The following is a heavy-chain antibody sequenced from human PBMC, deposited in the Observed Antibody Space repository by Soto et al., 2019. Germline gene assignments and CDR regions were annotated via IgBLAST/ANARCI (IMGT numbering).Heavy chain of an antibody. Sequence: SDTLSLTCTVSGGSISSGDYYWSWIRQPPGKGLEWIGYIYYSGSTYYNPSLKSRVTISVDTSKNQFSLKLSSVTAADTAVYYCARDGGYCSSTSCYAPRYYGMDVWGQGTTVTVSS. CDR1: GGSISSGDYY. J-gene: IGHJ6*02. D-gene: IGHD2-2*01. V-gene: IGHV4-30-4*02. CDR3: ARDGGYCSSTSCYAPRYYGMDV. CDR2: IYYSGST.